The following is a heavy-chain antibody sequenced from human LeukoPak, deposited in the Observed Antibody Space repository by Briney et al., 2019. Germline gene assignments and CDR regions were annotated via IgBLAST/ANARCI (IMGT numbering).Heavy chain of an antibody. CDR2: ISGGGVTT. V-gene: IGHV3-23*01. CDR1: GFTFSSYA. D-gene: IGHD3-16*01. CDR3: ARNQQLGGHSYYYYGMDV. Sequence: GGSLRLSCAASGFTFSSYALTWARQAPGKGLEWVSGISGGGVTTYYADSVKGRFTISRDNSKNTLYLQMNSLRADDTAIYYCARNQQLGGHSYYYYGMDVWGQGTTVTVSS. J-gene: IGHJ6*02.